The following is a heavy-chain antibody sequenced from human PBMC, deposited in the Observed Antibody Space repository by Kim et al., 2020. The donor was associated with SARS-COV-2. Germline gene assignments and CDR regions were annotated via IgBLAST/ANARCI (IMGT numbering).Heavy chain of an antibody. CDR3: ARLYDY. CDR2: HSGGST. V-gene: IGHV1-46*01. Sequence: HSGGSTGYAQKFQGRVTMTRDTSTSTVYMELSSLRSEDTAVYYCARLYDYWGQGTLVTVS. J-gene: IGHJ4*02.